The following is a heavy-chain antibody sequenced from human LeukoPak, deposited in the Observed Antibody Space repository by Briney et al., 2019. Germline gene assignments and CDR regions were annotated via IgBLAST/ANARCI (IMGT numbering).Heavy chain of an antibody. J-gene: IGHJ1*01. Sequence: GGSLRLSCAASGFTFRNASMSWIRQAPGKGLEWVSYITNSGTTIYYADSVKGRFTISRDNAKNSLYLQMNSLRAEDTAVYYCARDGHYDILTGYFQDWGQGTLVTVSS. V-gene: IGHV3-11*01. D-gene: IGHD3-9*01. CDR1: GFTFRNAS. CDR3: ARDGHYDILTGYFQD. CDR2: ITNSGTTI.